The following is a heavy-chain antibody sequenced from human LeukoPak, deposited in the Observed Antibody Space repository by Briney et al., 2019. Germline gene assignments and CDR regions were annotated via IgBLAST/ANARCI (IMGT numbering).Heavy chain of an antibody. CDR3: ARDPYYDSSGYWEY. CDR2: ISAYNGNT. J-gene: IGHJ4*02. Sequence: ASVKVSCKASGHTFTSYGISWVRQAPGQGLEWMGWISAYNGNTNYAQKLQGRVTMTTDTSTSTAYMELRSLRSDDTAVYYCARDPYYDSSGYWEYWGQGTLVTVSS. CDR1: GHTFTSYG. V-gene: IGHV1-18*01. D-gene: IGHD3-22*01.